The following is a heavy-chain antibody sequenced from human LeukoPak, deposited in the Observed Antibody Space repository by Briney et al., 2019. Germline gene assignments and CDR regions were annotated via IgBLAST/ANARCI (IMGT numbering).Heavy chain of an antibody. CDR2: ISGSGGST. Sequence: GGSLRLSCAASGFTFSSYAMSWVRQAPGKGLEWVSAISGSGGSTYYADSVKGRFTISRDNSKNTLYLQMNSLRAEDTAVYYCAKDRPLGSGSYYNGRDASDIWGQGTMVTVSS. J-gene: IGHJ3*02. D-gene: IGHD3-10*01. CDR1: GFTFSSYA. V-gene: IGHV3-23*01. CDR3: AKDRPLGSGSYYNGRDASDI.